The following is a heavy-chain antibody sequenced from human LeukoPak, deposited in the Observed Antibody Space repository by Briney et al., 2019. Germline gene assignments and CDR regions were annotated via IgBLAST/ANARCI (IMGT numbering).Heavy chain of an antibody. CDR1: GGSISSGTYY. Sequence: SETLSLTCTVSGGSISSGTYYWSWIRQPAGKGLEWIGRIDTYGSTKYNPSLKSRVTISVDTSKNHFSLKLSSVTAADTAVYYCASSSGIAVAGTAWGQGTLVTVSS. D-gene: IGHD6-19*01. V-gene: IGHV4-61*02. J-gene: IGHJ5*02. CDR2: IDTYGST. CDR3: ASSSGIAVAGTA.